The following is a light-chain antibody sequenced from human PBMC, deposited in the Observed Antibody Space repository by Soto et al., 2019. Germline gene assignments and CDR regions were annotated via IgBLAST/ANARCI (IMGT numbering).Light chain of an antibody. CDR3: QQYYNPPPYA. Sequence: DIVMTQSPDSLAVSLGERATINCKSSQNVLYKSNTENYLAWYQQKPGQPPKLLIYWASTRKPGVPDRFSGSGYESNFTLTIISLQAEDVAVYYCQQYYNPPPYAFCHGTKLEI. J-gene: IGKJ2*01. CDR1: QNVLYKSNTENY. CDR2: WAS. V-gene: IGKV4-1*01.